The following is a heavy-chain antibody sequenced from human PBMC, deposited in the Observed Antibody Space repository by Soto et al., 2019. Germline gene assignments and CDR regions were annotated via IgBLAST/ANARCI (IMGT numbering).Heavy chain of an antibody. J-gene: IGHJ5*02. V-gene: IGHV1-18*01. Sequence: QVQLVQSGTEVKKPGASVRVSCKASGYTFTTYGFNWVRQAPGQGLEWMGWISAYNGNTNYAQKFQGRVTMTTETSTTTAYMELRRLRSGDTAVYYCARDGARFLEWPLSCFDPWGQGTLVTVSS. CDR1: GYTFTTYG. CDR2: ISAYNGNT. CDR3: ARDGARFLEWPLSCFDP. D-gene: IGHD3-3*01.